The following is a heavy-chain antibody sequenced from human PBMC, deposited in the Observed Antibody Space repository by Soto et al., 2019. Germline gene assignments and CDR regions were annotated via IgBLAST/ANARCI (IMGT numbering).Heavy chain of an antibody. CDR3: AGHCTSTRCRYFFDY. D-gene: IGHD2-2*01. Sequence: GASVKVSCKASGYTFNDYYIHWVRQAPGQGLEWMGWINPGTGGIHYAQKFQGRVTMTRDSSISTAYMELSRLKSDDTAVYYRAGHCTSTRCRYFFDYWGQGTLVTVSS. CDR2: INPGTGGI. J-gene: IGHJ4*02. CDR1: GYTFNDYY. V-gene: IGHV1-2*02.